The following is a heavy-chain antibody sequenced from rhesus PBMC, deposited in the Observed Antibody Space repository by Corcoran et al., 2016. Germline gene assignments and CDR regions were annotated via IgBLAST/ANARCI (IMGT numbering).Heavy chain of an antibody. Sequence: QVQLQESGPGVVKPSETLSLTCAVSGGSISGGYDWSWIRQPPGKGLEWIGYIYGSSGSTNYNPSLKNRVTISKDASKNEFSLTLSSVTAADTAVYYCASAPPYNFWTGFPDYWGQGVLVTVSS. CDR1: GGSISGGYD. V-gene: IGHV4-76*01. D-gene: IGHD3-3*01. J-gene: IGHJ4*01. CDR2: IYGSSGST. CDR3: ASAPPYNFWTGFPDY.